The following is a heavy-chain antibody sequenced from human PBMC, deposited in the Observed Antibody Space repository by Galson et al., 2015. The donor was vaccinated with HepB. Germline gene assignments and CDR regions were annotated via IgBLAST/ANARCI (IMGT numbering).Heavy chain of an antibody. CDR3: ARETTVVNLIRYFQH. J-gene: IGHJ1*01. V-gene: IGHV4-34*01. D-gene: IGHD4-23*01. CDR2: INHSGST. CDR1: GGSISSYY. Sequence: TLSLTCTVSGGSISSYYWSWIRQPPGKGLEWIGEINHSGSTNYNPSLKSRVTISVDTSKNQFSLKLSSVTAADTAVYYCARETTVVNLIRYFQHWGQGTLVTVSS.